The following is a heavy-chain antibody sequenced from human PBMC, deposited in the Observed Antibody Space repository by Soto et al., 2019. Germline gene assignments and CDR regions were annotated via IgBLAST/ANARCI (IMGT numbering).Heavy chain of an antibody. Sequence: QGHLVQSGAEVKKPGASVKVSCKGSGYTFTTYGITWVRQAPGQGLEWMGWISAHNGNTNYAQKLQGRVTVTRDTSTSTAYMELRSLRSDDTAVYYCARGRDGDYWGQGARVTVSS. J-gene: IGHJ4*02. CDR2: ISAHNGNT. V-gene: IGHV1-18*01. CDR3: ARGRDGDY. D-gene: IGHD6-6*01. CDR1: GYTFTTYG.